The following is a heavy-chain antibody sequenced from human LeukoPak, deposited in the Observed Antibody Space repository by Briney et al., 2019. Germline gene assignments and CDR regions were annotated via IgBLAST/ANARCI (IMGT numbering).Heavy chain of an antibody. CDR3: AREPFSSSSSYYYYGMDV. CDR2: IYYSGST. V-gene: IGHV4-59*01. CDR1: GGSISSYY. J-gene: IGHJ6*02. Sequence: PSETLSLTCTVSGGSISSYYWSWIRQPPGKGLEWIGYIYYSGSTNYNPSLKSQVTISVDTSKNQFSLKLSSVTAADTAVYYCAREPFSSSSSYYYYGMDVWGQGTTVTVSS. D-gene: IGHD6-6*01.